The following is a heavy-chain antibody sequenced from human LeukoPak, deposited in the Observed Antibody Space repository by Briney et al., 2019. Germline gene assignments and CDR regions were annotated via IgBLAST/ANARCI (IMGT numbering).Heavy chain of an antibody. J-gene: IGHJ4*02. CDR2: INPNSGGT. D-gene: IGHD6-19*01. CDR1: GYTFTGYY. Sequence: ASVKVSCKASGYTFTGYYMHWVRQAPGQGLEWMGWINPNSGGTNYAQKFQGRVTMTRDTSISTAYMELSRLSSDDTAVYYCARVGSGWYILYYFDYWGQGTLVTVSS. CDR3: ARVGSGWYILYYFDY. V-gene: IGHV1-2*02.